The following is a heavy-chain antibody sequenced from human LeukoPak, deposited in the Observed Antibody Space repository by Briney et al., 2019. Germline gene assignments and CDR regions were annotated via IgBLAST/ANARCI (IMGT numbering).Heavy chain of an antibody. D-gene: IGHD3-22*01. CDR2: IKQDGSEK. Sequence: GGSLRLSCAASGFTFGSYWMHWVRQAPGKGLEWVANIKQDGSEKYYVDSVKGRFTISRDNAKNSLYLQMNSLRAEDTAVYSCVRDGDTSGYTNWGQGTLVTVSS. V-gene: IGHV3-7*01. CDR1: GFTFGSYW. J-gene: IGHJ4*02. CDR3: VRDGDTSGYTN.